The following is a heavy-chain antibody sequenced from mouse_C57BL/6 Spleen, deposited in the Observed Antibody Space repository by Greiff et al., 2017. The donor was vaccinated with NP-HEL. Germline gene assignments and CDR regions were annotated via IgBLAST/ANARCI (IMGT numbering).Heavy chain of an antibody. V-gene: IGHV1-52*01. CDR1: GYTFTSYW. CDR3: ARSERIYYYGSGFAY. CDR2: IDPSDSET. D-gene: IGHD1-1*01. Sequence: QVQLQQSGAELVRPGSSVKLSCKASGYTFTSYWMHWVKQRPIQGLEWIGNIDPSDSETHYNQKFKDKATLTVDKSSSTAYMQLSSLTSEDSAVYYCARSERIYYYGSGFAYWGQGTLVTVSA. J-gene: IGHJ3*01.